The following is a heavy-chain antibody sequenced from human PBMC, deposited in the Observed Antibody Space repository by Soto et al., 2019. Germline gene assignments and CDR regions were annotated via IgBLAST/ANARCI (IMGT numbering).Heavy chain of an antibody. Sequence: GESVNISCQCSGYIFVSYWIAWVRQMPGKGLEWMGSIYPGDSDTTNSPSFQGQVTMSVEKSTTTVYLQWSSLKASDTAMYYCARTDGYEIEYWGQGTLVTVSS. J-gene: IGHJ4*02. V-gene: IGHV5-51*01. D-gene: IGHD2-21*01. CDR2: IYPGDSDT. CDR3: ARTDGYEIEY. CDR1: GYIFVSYW.